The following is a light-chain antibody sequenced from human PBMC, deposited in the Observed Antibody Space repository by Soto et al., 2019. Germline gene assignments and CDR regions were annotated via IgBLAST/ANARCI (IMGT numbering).Light chain of an antibody. J-gene: IGKJ4*01. Sequence: ETVMTHSPATLSVSPGERATLSCRASQSVGNNLAWYQQRPGQPPRLLIYDSSTRATDIPARFSGSGSGTEFTLTIRSLQSEDVSVYYCQQYNDWPLFGGGTKVEIK. CDR2: DSS. CDR3: QQYNDWPL. V-gene: IGKV3-15*01. CDR1: QSVGNN.